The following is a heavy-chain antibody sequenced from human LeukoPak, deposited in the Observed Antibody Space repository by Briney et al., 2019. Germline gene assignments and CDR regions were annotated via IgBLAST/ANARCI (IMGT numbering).Heavy chain of an antibody. J-gene: IGHJ3*02. Sequence: PSETLSLTCTVSGGSISSGSYYWSWIRQPAGKGLEWIGRSYTSGSTNDNPSLKSRVTISVDTSKNQFSLKLSSVTAADTAVYYCARATYYYDSSGRTDAFDIWGQGTMVTVSS. CDR2: SYTSGST. V-gene: IGHV4-61*02. D-gene: IGHD3-22*01. CDR3: ARATYYYDSSGRTDAFDI. CDR1: GGSISSGSYY.